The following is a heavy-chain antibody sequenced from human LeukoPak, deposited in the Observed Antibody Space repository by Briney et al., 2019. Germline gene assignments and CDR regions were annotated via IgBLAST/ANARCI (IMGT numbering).Heavy chain of an antibody. CDR2: VHFSGST. CDR1: SASLTSHH. Sequence: PSETLSLTCTVSSASLTSHHWAWIWQPAGKGLEWGWRVHFSGSTNYNPSLRGGVALSLDRPKNELSLPLKSVSDAHTAVYYCARDESSRDDSGGYHYWRRGVLVTVSS. CDR3: ARDESSRDDSGGYHY. V-gene: IGHV4-4*07. J-gene: IGHJ4*02. D-gene: IGHD2-15*01.